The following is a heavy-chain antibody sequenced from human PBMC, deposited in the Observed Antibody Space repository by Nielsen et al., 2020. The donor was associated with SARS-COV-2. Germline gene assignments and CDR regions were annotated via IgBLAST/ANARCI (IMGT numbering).Heavy chain of an antibody. D-gene: IGHD5-24*01. V-gene: IGHV3-74*01. CDR2: INSAGSIT. J-gene: IGHJ4*02. CDR3: ARVGTDG. Sequence: GGSLRLSCTVSGFTFSSYGMSWVSQAPGKGLVWISRINSAGSITTYEDSVKGRFTISRDNAKNTLYLQMNSLRAEDSAVYYCARVGTDGWGQGTLVTVSS. CDR1: GFTFSSYG.